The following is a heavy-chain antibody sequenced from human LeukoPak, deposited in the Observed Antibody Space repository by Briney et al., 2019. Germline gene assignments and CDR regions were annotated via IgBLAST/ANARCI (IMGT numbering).Heavy chain of an antibody. D-gene: IGHD1-1*01. Sequence: PGGPLRLSCAASGFTFSDYYMSWIRQAPGKGLEWVSYISSSGSTIYYADSVKGRSTISRDNAKNSLYLQMNSLRAEDTAVYYCAREFRHNWNEKNWFDPWGQGTLVTVSS. CDR1: GFTFSDYY. CDR2: ISSSGSTI. CDR3: AREFRHNWNEKNWFDP. J-gene: IGHJ5*02. V-gene: IGHV3-11*01.